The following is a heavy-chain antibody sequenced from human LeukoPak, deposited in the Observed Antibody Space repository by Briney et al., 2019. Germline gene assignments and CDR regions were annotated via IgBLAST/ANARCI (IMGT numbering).Heavy chain of an antibody. CDR1: GGSFSGYY. V-gene: IGHV4-34*01. D-gene: IGHD1-20*01. CDR2: INHSGST. J-gene: IGHJ3*02. Sequence: SETLSLTCAVYGGSFSGYYWSWIRQPPGKGLEWIGEINHSGSTNYNPSLKSRVTISVDTSKNQFSLKLSSMTAADTAVYYCARGYNWNDYAFDIWGQGTMVTVSS. CDR3: ARGYNWNDYAFDI.